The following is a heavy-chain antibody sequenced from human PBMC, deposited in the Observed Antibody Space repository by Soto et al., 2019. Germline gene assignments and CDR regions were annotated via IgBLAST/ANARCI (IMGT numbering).Heavy chain of an antibody. CDR1: GFTFSSYA. D-gene: IGHD6-13*01. Sequence: PGGSLRLSCAASGFTFSSYAMLWVRQAPGKGLEWVAVISYDGSNKYYADSVKGRFTISRDNSKNTLYLQMNSLRAEDTAVYYCARESSSWGHYYYGMDVWGQGTTVTVSS. V-gene: IGHV3-30-3*01. CDR2: ISYDGSNK. CDR3: ARESSSWGHYYYGMDV. J-gene: IGHJ6*02.